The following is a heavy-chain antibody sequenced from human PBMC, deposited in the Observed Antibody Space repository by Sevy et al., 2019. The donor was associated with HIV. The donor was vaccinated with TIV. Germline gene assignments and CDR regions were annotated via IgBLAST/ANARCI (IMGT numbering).Heavy chain of an antibody. CDR1: GFTFSSYW. V-gene: IGHV3-7*01. J-gene: IGHJ4*02. CDR2: MKEDGSER. CDR3: VREGVGGYSYSLDC. D-gene: IGHD5-18*01. Sequence: GGSLRLSCAASGFTFSSYWMSWVRQAPGKGLEWVATMKEDGSERNYVDSVKGGFTISRDKAKNSLYLQMNSLRAEDTAVYYCVREGVGGYSYSLDCWGQGTLVTVSS.